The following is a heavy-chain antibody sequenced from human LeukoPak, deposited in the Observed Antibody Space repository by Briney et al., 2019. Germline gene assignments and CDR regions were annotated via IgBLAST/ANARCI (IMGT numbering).Heavy chain of an antibody. CDR2: IIPIFGTA. J-gene: IGHJ4*02. CDR1: GGTFSSYA. V-gene: IGHV1-69*13. D-gene: IGHD3-22*01. CDR3: ATDLYYYDSSGFVH. Sequence: ASVKVSCKASGGTFSSYAISWVRQAPGQGLEWMGGIIPIFGTANYAQKFQGRATITADESTSTAYMELSSLRSEDTAVYYCATDLYYYDSSGFVHWGQGTLVTVSS.